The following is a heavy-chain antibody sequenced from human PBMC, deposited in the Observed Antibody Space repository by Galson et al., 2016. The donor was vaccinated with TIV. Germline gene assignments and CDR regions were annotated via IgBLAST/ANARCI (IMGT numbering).Heavy chain of an antibody. CDR3: ARHATPRGWCAYSWFDP. CDR2: IYYRGST. J-gene: IGHJ5*02. CDR1: GGSISSSSYY. D-gene: IGHD4/OR15-4a*01. V-gene: IGHV4-39*01. Sequence: ETLSLPCTVSGGSISSSSYYWGWIRQPPGKGLEWLGSIYYRGSTSSNPSLQSRATLSVDTSTNQFSLKLTSVTAADTAVYYCARHATPRGWCAYSWFDPWGQGTLVIVSS.